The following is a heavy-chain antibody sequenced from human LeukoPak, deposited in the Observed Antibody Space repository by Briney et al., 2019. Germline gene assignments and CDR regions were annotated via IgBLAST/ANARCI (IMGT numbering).Heavy chain of an antibody. CDR3: ARDSAKIVEYYDRI. CDR2: IYYTGST. D-gene: IGHD3-22*01. J-gene: IGHJ3*01. CDR1: GGSISSFY. Sequence: SETLSLTCTVSGGSISSFYWNWIRQPPGKGLEWIGYIYYTGSTSYNPALESRVTISVDTSKNQFSLRLNSVTAADTAVYYCARDSAKIVEYYDRIWGPGTMVTVSS. V-gene: IGHV4-59*01.